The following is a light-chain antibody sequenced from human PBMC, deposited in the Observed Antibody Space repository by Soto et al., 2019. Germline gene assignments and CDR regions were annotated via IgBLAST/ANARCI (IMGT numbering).Light chain of an antibody. Sequence: EIVLTQSPGTLSLSPGESASLCWRDSQSVSSSFLAWYQQKVGQAPRILIYGESSRATGIPDRFSGSASGTDLTLTISRLEPEDVAVYYCQQYGGSPRTXGQGTKVDIK. CDR2: GES. J-gene: IGKJ1*01. CDR1: QSVSSSF. CDR3: QQYGGSPRT. V-gene: IGKV3-20*01.